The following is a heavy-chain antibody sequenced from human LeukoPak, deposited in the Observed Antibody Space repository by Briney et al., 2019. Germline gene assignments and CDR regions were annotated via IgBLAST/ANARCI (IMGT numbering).Heavy chain of an antibody. CDR3: TRGSLSGSSRDY. CDR2: MNPNTGDT. J-gene: IGHJ4*02. V-gene: IGHV1-8*01. CDR1: GYTFTSSD. Sequence: ASVKVSCKASGYTFTSSDINWVRQATGQGLEWMGWMNPNTGDTGYAQKFQGRVTMTRNSSIDTAYMELSGLRSEDTAVYYCTRGSLSGSSRDYWGQGTLLTVS. D-gene: IGHD1-26*01.